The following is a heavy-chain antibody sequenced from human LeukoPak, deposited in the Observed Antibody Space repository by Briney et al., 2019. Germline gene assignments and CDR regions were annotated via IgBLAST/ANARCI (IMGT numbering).Heavy chain of an antibody. CDR1: GGSISSGGYS. Sequence: KPSETLSLTCAVSGGSISSGGYSWGWIRQPPGKGLEWIGYIYHSGSTYYNPSLKSRVTISVDRSKNQFSLKLSSVTAADTAVYYCARDYGGNLTPQLDAFDIWGQGTMVTVSS. CDR2: IYHSGST. CDR3: ARDYGGNLTPQLDAFDI. V-gene: IGHV4-30-2*01. D-gene: IGHD4-23*01. J-gene: IGHJ3*02.